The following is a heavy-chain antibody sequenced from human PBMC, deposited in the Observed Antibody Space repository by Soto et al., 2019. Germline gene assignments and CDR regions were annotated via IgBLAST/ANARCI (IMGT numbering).Heavy chain of an antibody. CDR1: GYTFTGYY. CDR3: ARDRRYDFWSGYRGGYYYYGMDV. J-gene: IGHJ6*02. Sequence: ASVKVSCKASGYTFTGYYMHWVRQAPGQGLEWMGWINPNSGGTNYAQKFQGWVTMTRDTSISTAYMELSRLRSDDTAVYYCARDRRYDFWSGYRGGYYYYGMDVWRHGTTLTV. D-gene: IGHD3-3*01. V-gene: IGHV1-2*04. CDR2: INPNSGGT.